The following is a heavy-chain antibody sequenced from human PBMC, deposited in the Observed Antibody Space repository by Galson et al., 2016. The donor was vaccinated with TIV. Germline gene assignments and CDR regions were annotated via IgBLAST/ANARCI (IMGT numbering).Heavy chain of an antibody. J-gene: IGHJ5*02. V-gene: IGHV3-11*01. Sequence: WVRQAPGKGLEWLSYIGSSGSPIVYADSVKGRFTISRDNAKNSVYLQMNSLRVEDTAVYYCARERILLSAAVPRTNWFDPWGQGTLVTVSS. CDR2: IGSSGSPI. D-gene: IGHD2-2*01. CDR3: ARERILLSAAVPRTNWFDP.